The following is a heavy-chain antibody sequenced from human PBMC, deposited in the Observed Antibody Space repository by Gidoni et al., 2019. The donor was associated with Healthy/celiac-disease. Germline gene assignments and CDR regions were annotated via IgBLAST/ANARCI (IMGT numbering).Heavy chain of an antibody. D-gene: IGHD3-3*01. CDR3: ARGEEFWSGYTYYGMDV. CDR2: IYYSGST. CDR1: GGSISRSSYY. V-gene: IGHV4-39*07. Sequence: QLQLQESGPGLVKPSETLSLTCTVSGGSISRSSYYWGWIRQPPGKGLQWIGSIYYSGSTYYNPSLKSRVTISVDTSKNQFSLKLSSVTAADTAVYYCARGEEFWSGYTYYGMDVWGQGTTVTVSS. J-gene: IGHJ6*02.